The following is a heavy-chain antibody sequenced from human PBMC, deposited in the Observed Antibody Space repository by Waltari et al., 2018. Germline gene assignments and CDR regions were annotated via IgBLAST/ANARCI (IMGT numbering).Heavy chain of an antibody. Sequence: QVQLQESGPGLVKPSETLSLTCTVSGGSISSYYWSWIRQPPGKGLEWIGYIYYSGSTNYNPSLKSRVTISVDTSKNQFSLKLSSVTAADTAVYYCARDRLVATMGHDAFDIWGQGTMVTVSS. J-gene: IGHJ3*02. CDR3: ARDRLVATMGHDAFDI. D-gene: IGHD5-12*01. CDR1: GGSISSYY. CDR2: IYYSGST. V-gene: IGHV4-59*01.